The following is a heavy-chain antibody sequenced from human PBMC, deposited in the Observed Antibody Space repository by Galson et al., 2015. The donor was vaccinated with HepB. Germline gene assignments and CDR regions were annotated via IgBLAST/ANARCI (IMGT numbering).Heavy chain of an antibody. Sequence: SVKVSCKASGYTFTSYYVHWVRQAPGQGLEWMGIINPSGGSTSYAQKFQGRVTMTRDTSTSTVYMELSSLRSEDTAVYYCARAAGRLRSSSWYAFDYWGQGTLVTVSS. V-gene: IGHV1-46*01. J-gene: IGHJ4*02. D-gene: IGHD6-13*01. CDR2: INPSGGST. CDR3: ARAAGRLRSSSWYAFDY. CDR1: GYTFTSYY.